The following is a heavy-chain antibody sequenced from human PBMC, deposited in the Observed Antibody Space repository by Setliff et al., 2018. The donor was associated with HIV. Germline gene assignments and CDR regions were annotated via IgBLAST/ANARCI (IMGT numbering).Heavy chain of an antibody. V-gene: IGHV4-31*03. J-gene: IGHJ6*03. CDR3: ARDRSHYGSGKVTRYYTDV. CDR2: IHYSGNT. CDR1: GDSIRSGGYY. D-gene: IGHD3-10*01. Sequence: PSETLSLTCTVFGDSIRSGGYYWSWIRQHPGKGLEWIGYIHYSGNTYYNPSLKGRLTMSVDTSKNQFSLKLSSVTAADTAVYYCARDRSHYGSGKVTRYYTDVWGKGTTVTVS.